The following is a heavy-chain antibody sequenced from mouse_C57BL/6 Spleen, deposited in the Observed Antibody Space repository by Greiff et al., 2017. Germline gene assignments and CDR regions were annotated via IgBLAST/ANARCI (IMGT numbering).Heavy chain of an antibody. V-gene: IGHV1-42*01. CDR1: GYSFTGYY. Sequence: VQLQQSGPELVKPGASVKISCKASGYSFTGYYMNWVKQSPEKSLEWIGEINPSTGGTTYNQKFKAKATLTVDKSSSTAYMQLKSLTSEDSAVYDCARVYYGNPWFAYWGQGTLVTVSA. CDR3: ARVYYGNPWFAY. J-gene: IGHJ3*01. D-gene: IGHD2-1*01. CDR2: INPSTGGT.